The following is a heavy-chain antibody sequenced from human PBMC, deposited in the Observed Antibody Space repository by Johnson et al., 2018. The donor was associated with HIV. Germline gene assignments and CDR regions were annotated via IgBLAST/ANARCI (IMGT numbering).Heavy chain of an antibody. V-gene: IGHV3-11*04. D-gene: IGHD3-10*01. CDR1: GFSFSDYY. J-gene: IGHJ3*02. CDR3: ARASYYYGSADI. Sequence: QVLLVESGGGLVKPGGSLRLSCAASGFSFSDYYMSWIRQAPGKGLEWVSYISGSGTNIYYAASVKGRFTISRDNAKKSLFLQMNSLRAEDTAVYYCARASYYYGSADIWGQGTMVTVSS. CDR2: ISGSGTNI.